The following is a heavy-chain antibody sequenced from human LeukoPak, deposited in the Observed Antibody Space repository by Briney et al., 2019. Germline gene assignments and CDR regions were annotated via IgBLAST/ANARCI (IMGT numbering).Heavy chain of an antibody. J-gene: IGHJ5*02. D-gene: IGHD3-10*01. CDR1: GFTFSSYW. CDR3: ARAGPHLNWFDP. V-gene: IGHV3-7*01. CDR2: IKQDGSEK. Sequence: PGGSLRLSCAASGFTFSSYWMSWVRQAPGKGLEWVANIKQDGSEKYYVDSVKGRFTISREKGKNSVYLQMNSLRAEDTAVYYCARAGPHLNWFDPWGQGALVTVSS.